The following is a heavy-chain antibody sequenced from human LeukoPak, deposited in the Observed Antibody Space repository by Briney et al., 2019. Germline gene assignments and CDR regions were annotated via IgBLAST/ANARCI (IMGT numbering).Heavy chain of an antibody. CDR3: ARSAARLRYYHAMGG. CDR1: GFTVSNNY. V-gene: IGHV3-53*04. D-gene: IGHD6-6*01. Sequence: GGSLRLSCAASGFTVSNNYMSWVRQAPGKGLEWVSVIYSADSGDNTYYADSVKGRFTISRHNSKNTQYHQMSSLRAEDTAVYFCARSAARLRYYHAMGGWGQGTTVTVCS. CDR2: IYSADSGDNT. J-gene: IGHJ6*02.